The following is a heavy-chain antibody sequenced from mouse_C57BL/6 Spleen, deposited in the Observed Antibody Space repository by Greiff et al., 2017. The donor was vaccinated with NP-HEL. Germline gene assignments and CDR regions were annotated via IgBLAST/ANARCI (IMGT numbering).Heavy chain of an antibody. D-gene: IGHD2-4*01. V-gene: IGHV2-9-1*01. J-gene: IGHJ4*01. CDR3: ARNRRYDYDYYAMDY. Sequence: VQLVESGPGLVAPSQSLSITCTVSGFSLTSYAISWVRQPPGKGLEWLGVIWFGGGTYSTSAPKSRLRISKNNSKNQVFIKMNRLQTDDTARYYCARNRRYDYDYYAMDYWGQGTSVTVSS. CDR1: GFSLTSYA. CDR2: IWFGGGT.